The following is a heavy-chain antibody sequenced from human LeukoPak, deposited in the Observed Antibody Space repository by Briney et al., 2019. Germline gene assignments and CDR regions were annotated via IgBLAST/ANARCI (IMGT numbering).Heavy chain of an antibody. CDR2: ISYDTKST. CDR3: AKEILYSGSYPTRVVGLDN. D-gene: IGHD1-26*01. V-gene: IGHV3-30*18. J-gene: IGHJ4*02. CDR1: GFTFSSYG. Sequence: GGSLRLSCATSGFTFSSYGMHWVRQVPGKGLEWVAVISYDTKSTYHVDSVKGRFTISRDNSKNTLYLQMNSLRAEDTAVYYCAKEILYSGSYPTRVVGLDNWGQGTLVTVSS.